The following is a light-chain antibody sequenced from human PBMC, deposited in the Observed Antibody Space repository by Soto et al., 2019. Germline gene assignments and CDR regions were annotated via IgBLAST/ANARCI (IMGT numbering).Light chain of an antibody. CDR3: LQDYNYPWT. V-gene: IGKV1-6*01. CDR2: AAS. CDR1: QGIRTD. Sequence: AIQITQSPSSLSASVGDRVTITCRASQGIRTDLGWYQQKPGKPPKLLIYAASSLQGGVPSRFSGSGSGTDFTLTISSLQPEDFATYYCLQDYNYPWTFGQGTKVDIK. J-gene: IGKJ1*01.